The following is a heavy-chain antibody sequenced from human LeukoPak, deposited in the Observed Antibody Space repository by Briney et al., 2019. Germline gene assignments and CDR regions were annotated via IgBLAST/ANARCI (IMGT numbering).Heavy chain of an antibody. V-gene: IGHV3-7*04. J-gene: IGHJ3*02. Sequence: GGSLRLSCAASGFTFTNNWMTWVRQAPGKGLEWVANIKPDDSEIYYVGSVEGRFTISRDNAKNSVYLQMNSLRAEDTAVYYCARGRAVDIWGRGTMVTVSS. CDR3: ARGRAVDI. CDR1: GFTFTNNW. CDR2: IKPDDSEI.